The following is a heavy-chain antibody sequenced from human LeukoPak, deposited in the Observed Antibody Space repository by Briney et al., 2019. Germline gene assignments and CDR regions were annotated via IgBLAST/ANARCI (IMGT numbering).Heavy chain of an antibody. Sequence: GGSLRLSCAASGFTFSSYAMHWVRQAPGKGLEWVAVISYDGTNKYYADSVKGRFTISRDNSKNTLYLQMNSLRVEDTAVYYCASNHDYNNNNYYFDYWAQGTLVTVSS. CDR3: ASNHDYNNNNYYFDY. CDR1: GFTFSSYA. V-gene: IGHV3-30*04. CDR2: ISYDGTNK. J-gene: IGHJ4*02. D-gene: IGHD4-11*01.